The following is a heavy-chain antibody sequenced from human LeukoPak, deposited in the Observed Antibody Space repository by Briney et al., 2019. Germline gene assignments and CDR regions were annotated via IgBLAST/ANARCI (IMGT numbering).Heavy chain of an antibody. V-gene: IGHV4-34*01. CDR3: ARVTRFYRTFDY. Sequence: PSETLSLTCAVYGGSFSGYYWSWIRQPPGKGLEWIGEINHSGSTNYNPSLKSRVTISVDTSKNQFSLKLSSVTAADTAVYYGARVTRFYRTFDYWGQGTLVTVSS. CDR1: GGSFSGYY. D-gene: IGHD1-14*01. CDR2: INHSGST. J-gene: IGHJ4*02.